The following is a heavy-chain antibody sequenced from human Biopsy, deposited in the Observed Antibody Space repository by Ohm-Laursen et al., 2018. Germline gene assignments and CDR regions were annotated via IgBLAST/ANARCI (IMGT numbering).Heavy chain of an antibody. CDR2: MHHSGPT. V-gene: IGHV4-38-2*02. J-gene: IGHJ6*02. D-gene: IGHD3-22*01. Sequence: SETLSLTCTVSGDSISSDYYWSWIRQVPGEGLEWIAYMHHSGPTYTYYNPSLKSRVTISVDTSKNQFSLKVRSVTAADTAVYYCVRGVDYYDPYHYHALDVWGQGTTVTVSS. CDR1: GDSISSDYY. CDR3: VRGVDYYDPYHYHALDV.